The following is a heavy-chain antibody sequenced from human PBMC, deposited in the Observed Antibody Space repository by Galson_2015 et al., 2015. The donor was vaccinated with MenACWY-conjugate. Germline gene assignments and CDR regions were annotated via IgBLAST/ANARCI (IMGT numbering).Heavy chain of an antibody. CDR3: AKDKGGTTRIRGILKRDSDY. V-gene: IGHV3-23*01. J-gene: IGHJ4*02. Sequence: SLRLSCAASGFTFSNYAMRWVRQAPGKGLEWVSAIRDGGDTTFYADSVKGRFTISRDNSKNTLYMQMNSLRAGDTAMYYCAKDKGGTTRIRGILKRDSDYWGQG. D-gene: IGHD1-26*01. CDR2: IRDGGDTT. CDR1: GFTFSNYA.